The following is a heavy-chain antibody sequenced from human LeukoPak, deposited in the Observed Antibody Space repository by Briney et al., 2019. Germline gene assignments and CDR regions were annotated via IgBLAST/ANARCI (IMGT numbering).Heavy chain of an antibody. CDR3: ARDMDGYGMDV. J-gene: IGHJ6*02. Sequence: GGSLRLSCAASGFTFSSYSMNWVRQAPGKGLEWVSYISSSSSTIYYADSVKGRFTISRDNAKNSLYLQLNSLRVEDTAVYYCARDMDGYGMDVWGQGTTVTVSS. CDR2: ISSSSSTI. CDR1: GFTFSSYS. D-gene: IGHD2-2*03. V-gene: IGHV3-48*04.